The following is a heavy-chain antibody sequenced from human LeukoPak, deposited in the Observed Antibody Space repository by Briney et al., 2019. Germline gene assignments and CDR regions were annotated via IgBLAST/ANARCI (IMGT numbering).Heavy chain of an antibody. J-gene: IGHJ4*02. Sequence: SETLSLTCTVSGGSISTSNYYWGWIRQPPGKGLEWIGSIYRSGNTYYNPSLKSRVTISLDTSKNQFSLNLSSVTAADTAVYYCARDWVSSGAQHNFDYWGQGTLVAVSS. CDR3: ARDWVSSGAQHNFDY. D-gene: IGHD3-10*01. CDR1: GGSISTSNYY. V-gene: IGHV4-39*07. CDR2: IYRSGNT.